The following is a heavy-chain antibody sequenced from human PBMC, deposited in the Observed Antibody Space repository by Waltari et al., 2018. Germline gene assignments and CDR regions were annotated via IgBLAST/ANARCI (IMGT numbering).Heavy chain of an antibody. CDR3: AGGAGSYIRH. J-gene: IGHJ1*01. V-gene: IGHV3-74*01. D-gene: IGHD3-10*01. Sequence: EVQLVESGGGVVQPGGSLRLSRVAAGLTFSNYWMHWVRQIPGKGVVWVSRMNNDGRSTSYADPVKGRFTISRDNAKNTLYQQMNSLRAEDTAVYYCAGGAGSYIRHWGQGILVTVSS. CDR2: MNNDGRST. CDR1: GLTFSNYW.